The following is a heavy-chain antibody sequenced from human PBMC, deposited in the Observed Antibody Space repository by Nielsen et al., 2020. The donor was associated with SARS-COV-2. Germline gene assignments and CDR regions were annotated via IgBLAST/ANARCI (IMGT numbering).Heavy chain of an antibody. CDR1: GGSFSGYY. CDR2: IYYSGST. J-gene: IGHJ6*02. CDR3: ARDRTMAPPGYYGMDV. Sequence: SETLSLTCAVYGGSFSGYYWSWIRQHPGKGLEWIGYIYYSGSTYYNPSLKSRVTISVDTSKNQFSLKLSSVTAADTAVYYCARDRTMAPPGYYGMDVWGQGTTVTVSS. D-gene: IGHD4/OR15-4a*01. V-gene: IGHV4-31*11.